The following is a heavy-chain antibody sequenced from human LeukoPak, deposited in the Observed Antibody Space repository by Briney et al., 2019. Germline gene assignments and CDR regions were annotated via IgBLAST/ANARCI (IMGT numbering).Heavy chain of an antibody. CDR3: AKRGGMYPAYYFDY. D-gene: IGHD3-16*01. CDR2: ISGSGGST. V-gene: IGHV3-23*01. Sequence: HTGGSLRLSCAASGFTFSSYAMSWVRQAPGKGLEWVSAISGSGGSTYYADSVKGRFTISRDNSKNTLYLQMNSLRAEDTAVYYCAKRGGMYPAYYFDYWGQGTLVTVSS. CDR1: GFTFSSYA. J-gene: IGHJ4*02.